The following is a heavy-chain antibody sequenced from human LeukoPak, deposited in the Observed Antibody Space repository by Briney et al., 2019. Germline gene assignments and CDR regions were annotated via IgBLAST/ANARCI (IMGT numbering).Heavy chain of an antibody. D-gene: IGHD3-16*01. V-gene: IGHV4-59*01. CDR1: GGSISSYY. CDR2: IYYSGST. CDR3: AREGSSWYLGGGGFDY. J-gene: IGHJ4*02. Sequence: SETLSLTCTVSGGSISSYYWSWIRQPPGKGLEWIGYIYYSGSTNHNPSLKSRVTISVDTSKNQFSLKLSSVTAADTAVYYCAREGSSWYLGGGGFDYWGQGTLVTVSS.